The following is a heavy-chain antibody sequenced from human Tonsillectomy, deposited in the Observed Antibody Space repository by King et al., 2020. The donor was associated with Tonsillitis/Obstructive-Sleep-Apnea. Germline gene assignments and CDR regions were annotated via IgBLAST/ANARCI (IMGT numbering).Heavy chain of an antibody. CDR3: VTDRRCSSVNCFLPFDS. Sequence: VQLVESGGGLVQPGGSLGLSCSASGFTFSSYAMHWVRQAPGKGLEYVSTINSDGGNTYYADSVKGRFSISRDNSKETLYLQMSSLRGDDTAVYYCVTDRRCSSVNCFLPFDSWGQGAQVTVSS. CDR2: INSDGGNT. V-gene: IGHV3-64D*06. CDR1: GFTFSSYA. D-gene: IGHD2-2*01. J-gene: IGHJ4*02.